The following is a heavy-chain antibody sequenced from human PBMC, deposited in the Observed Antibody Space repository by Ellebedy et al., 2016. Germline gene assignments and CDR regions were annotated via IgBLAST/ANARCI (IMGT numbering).Heavy chain of an antibody. CDR3: AREGPGYSSGWYDGGDY. J-gene: IGHJ4*02. Sequence: GGSLRLSCSASGFTFSSYAMHWVRQAPGKGLVWVSRINSDGSSTSYADSVKGRFTISRDNAKNTLYLQMNSLRAEDTAVYYCAREGPGYSSGWYDGGDYWGQGTLVTVSS. CDR1: GFTFSSYA. D-gene: IGHD6-19*01. V-gene: IGHV3-74*01. CDR2: INSDGSST.